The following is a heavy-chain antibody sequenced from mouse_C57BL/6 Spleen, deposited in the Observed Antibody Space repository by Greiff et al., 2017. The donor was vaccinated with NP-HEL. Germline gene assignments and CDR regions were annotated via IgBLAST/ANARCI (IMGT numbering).Heavy chain of an antibody. J-gene: IGHJ1*03. V-gene: IGHV7-3*01. Sequence: EVQRVESGGGLVQPGGSLSLSCAASGFTFTDYYMSWVRQPPGKALEWLGFIRNKANGYTTEYSASVKGRFTISRDNSQSILYLQMNALRAEDSATYYCARYISSPRYFDVWGTGTTVTVSS. CDR3: ARYISSPRYFDV. CDR1: GFTFTDYY. CDR2: IRNKANGYTT.